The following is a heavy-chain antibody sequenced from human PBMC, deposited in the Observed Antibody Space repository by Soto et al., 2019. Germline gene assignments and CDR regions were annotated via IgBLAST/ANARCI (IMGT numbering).Heavy chain of an antibody. CDR1: GGSISSYY. V-gene: IGHV4-59*01. Sequence: SETLSLTCTVSGGSISSYYWSWIRQPPGKGLEWIGYIYYSGSTNYNPSLKSRVTISVDTSKNQFSLKLSSVTAADTAVYYCARLKGEMATNSFDYWGQGTLVTVSS. D-gene: IGHD5-12*01. J-gene: IGHJ4*02. CDR2: IYYSGST. CDR3: ARLKGEMATNSFDY.